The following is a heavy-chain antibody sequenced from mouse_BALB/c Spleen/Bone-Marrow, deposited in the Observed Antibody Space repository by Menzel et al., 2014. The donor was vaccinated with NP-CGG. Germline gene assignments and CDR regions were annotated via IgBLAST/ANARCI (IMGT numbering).Heavy chain of an antibody. D-gene: IGHD2-3*01. Sequence: EVQVVESGGGLVQPGGSLKLSCAASGFDFSRYWMGWVRQAPGKGLGWIGEINPDSTTINYRPSLKYKFIISRDNAKNTLFLQMSNVRSEDTALYYCARLGYYGGFAYWGQGTLVTVSA. V-gene: IGHV4-1*02. CDR3: ARLGYYGGFAY. J-gene: IGHJ3*01. CDR1: GFDFSRYW. CDR2: INPDSTTI.